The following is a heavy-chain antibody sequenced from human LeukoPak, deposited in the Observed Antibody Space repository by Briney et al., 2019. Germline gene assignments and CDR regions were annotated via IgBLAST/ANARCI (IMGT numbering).Heavy chain of an antibody. CDR3: ASGIAAAELYYYMDV. CDR1: GGSISSSSYY. V-gene: IGHV4-39*01. J-gene: IGHJ6*03. D-gene: IGHD6-13*01. Sequence: SETLSFTCTVSGGSISSSSYYWGWIRQPPGKGLEWIGSIYYSGSTYYNPSLKSRVTISVDTSKNQFSLKLSSVTAADTAVYYCASGIAAAELYYYMDVWGKGTTVTVSS. CDR2: IYYSGST.